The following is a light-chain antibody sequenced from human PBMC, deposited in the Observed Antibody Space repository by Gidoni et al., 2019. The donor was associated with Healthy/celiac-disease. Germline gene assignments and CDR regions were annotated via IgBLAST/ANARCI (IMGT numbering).Light chain of an antibody. CDR2: GNS. Sequence: SVLTQPPSVSGAPGQRVTISCTGSSSNIGAGYDVHWYQPLPGTAPKLLIYGNSNRPSGVPDRFSGSKSGTSASLAITGLQAEDEADYYCQSYDSSLSGLWVVFGGGTKLTVL. CDR1: SSNIGAGYD. CDR3: QSYDSSLSGLWVV. J-gene: IGLJ2*01. V-gene: IGLV1-40*01.